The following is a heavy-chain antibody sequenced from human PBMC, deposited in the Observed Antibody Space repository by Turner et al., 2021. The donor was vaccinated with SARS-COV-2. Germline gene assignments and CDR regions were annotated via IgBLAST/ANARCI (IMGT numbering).Heavy chain of an antibody. V-gene: IGHV4-59*01. CDR1: GGFISTYY. D-gene: IGHD6-19*01. CDR2: IHHTGGT. Sequence: QVQLQESGPGLVKSSETLSLTCSVSGGFISTYYWSWIRLPPGKGLEWIGYIHHTGGTNYNPSLGSRVTMSVDTSKNQFSLNLSPVTAADTAIYFCAGGPPRIAEAGTAFDPWGQGTLVTVFS. CDR3: AGGPPRIAEAGTAFDP. J-gene: IGHJ5*02.